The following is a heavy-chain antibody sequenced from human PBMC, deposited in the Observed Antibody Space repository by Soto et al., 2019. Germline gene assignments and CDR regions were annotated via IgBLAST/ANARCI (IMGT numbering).Heavy chain of an antibody. CDR1: GGTFSSHN. Sequence: QVQLVQSGAEVKQPGCSLKVSFNASGGTFSSHNISWLRLAHGQGLEWMGRTIHILGITNYAQNFQGRVTLTADKSTGTASMELSSLRSDDTAVYYSGTSSSASNFSYYGTHVWRQGPTVTVSS. V-gene: IGHV1-69*02. D-gene: IGHD2-2*01. CDR3: GTSSSASNFSYYGTHV. J-gene: IGHJ6*02. CDR2: TIHILGIT.